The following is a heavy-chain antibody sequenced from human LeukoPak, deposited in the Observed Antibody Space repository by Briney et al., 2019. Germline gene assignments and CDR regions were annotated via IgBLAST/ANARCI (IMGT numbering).Heavy chain of an antibody. CDR2: LDPEDGAT. Sequence: GGSVKVSCKVSGDTLIELAIHWVRQAPGKGLEWMGGLDPEDGATMYAQKFEGRVTMTEDTTTETAYMELSSVTSEDTAVYYCGTAQQYADFAGYPWYYGLDVWGQGTTVTVSS. V-gene: IGHV1-24*01. J-gene: IGHJ6*02. CDR3: GTAQQYADFAGYPWYYGLDV. D-gene: IGHD3/OR15-3a*01. CDR1: GDTLIELA.